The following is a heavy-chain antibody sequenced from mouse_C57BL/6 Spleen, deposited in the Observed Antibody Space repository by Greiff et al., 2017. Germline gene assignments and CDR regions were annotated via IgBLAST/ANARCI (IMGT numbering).Heavy chain of an antibody. Sequence: VQLQQPGAELVRPGTSVKLSCKASGYTFTSYWMHWVKQRPGQGLEWLGVIDPSDSYTNYNQKFKGKATLTVDTSSSTAYMQLSSLTSEDSAVYYCARDVVYYRFAYWGQGTLVTVSA. CDR2: IDPSDSYT. CDR1: GYTFTSYW. CDR3: ARDVVYYRFAY. J-gene: IGHJ3*01. V-gene: IGHV1-59*01. D-gene: IGHD2-1*01.